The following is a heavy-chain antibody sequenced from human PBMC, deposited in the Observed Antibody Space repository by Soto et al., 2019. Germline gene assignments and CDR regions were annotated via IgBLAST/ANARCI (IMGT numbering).Heavy chain of an antibody. Sequence: QVQLQESGPGLVKPSGTLSLTCAVSSGSISSSNWWSWVRQPPGKGLEWIGEIYHSGSTNYNPSLKSRVNISVDKSKNQFFLKLSSVAAADTAVYYCSRSYCSSTSCYVFAFDIWGQGTMVTVSS. CDR2: IYHSGST. J-gene: IGHJ3*02. CDR3: SRSYCSSTSCYVFAFDI. V-gene: IGHV4-4*02. D-gene: IGHD2-2*01. CDR1: SGSISSSNW.